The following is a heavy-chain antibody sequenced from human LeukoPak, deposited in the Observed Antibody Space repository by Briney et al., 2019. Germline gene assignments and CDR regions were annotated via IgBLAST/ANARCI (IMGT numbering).Heavy chain of an antibody. CDR3: ARQPDDSSGYYYSAPDAFDI. V-gene: IGHV5-51*01. CDR2: IYPSDSDT. Sequence: GESLKISCKGSGYSFTNYWIGWVRQMPGKGLEWMGIIYPSDSDTKYSPSFQGQVTISADKSISTAYLQWSSLKASDTAMYYCARQPDDSSGYYYSAPDAFDIWGQGTMVTVSS. D-gene: IGHD3-22*01. CDR1: GYSFTNYW. J-gene: IGHJ3*02.